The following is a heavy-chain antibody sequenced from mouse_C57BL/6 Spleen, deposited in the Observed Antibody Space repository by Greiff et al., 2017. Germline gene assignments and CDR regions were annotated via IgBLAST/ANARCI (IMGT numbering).Heavy chain of an antibody. D-gene: IGHD3-2*02. V-gene: IGHV3-6*01. Sequence: EVKLQESGPGLVKPSQSLSLTCSVTGYSITSGYYWNWIRQFPGNKLEWMGYISYDGSNNYNPSLKNRISITRDTSKNQFFLKLNSVTTEDTATYYCARGGQLRPLDYWGQGTTLTVSS. CDR1: GYSITSGYY. CDR2: ISYDGSN. J-gene: IGHJ2*01. CDR3: ARGGQLRPLDY.